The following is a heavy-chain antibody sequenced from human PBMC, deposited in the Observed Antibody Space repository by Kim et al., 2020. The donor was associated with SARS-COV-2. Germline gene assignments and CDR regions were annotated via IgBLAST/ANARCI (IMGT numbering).Heavy chain of an antibody. D-gene: IGHD1-26*01. CDR3: AHRRERITLIQGGTYFFDY. Sequence: SGPTLVNPTQTLTLTCSLSGFSLTTSGVAVAWIRQPPGKALEWLALIYWDDVERYNPSLKGRLAVTKDTSKNQVVLTLTDVDPVDTATYYCAHRRERITLIQGGTYFFDYWGRGSLVTVSS. V-gene: IGHV2-5*02. J-gene: IGHJ4*02. CDR1: GFSLTTSGVA. CDR2: IYWDDVE.